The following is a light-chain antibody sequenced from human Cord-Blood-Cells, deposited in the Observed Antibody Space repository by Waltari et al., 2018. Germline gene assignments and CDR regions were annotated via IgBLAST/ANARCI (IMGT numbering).Light chain of an antibody. CDR3: CSYAGSYTYV. Sequence: QSALTQPRSVSGSPGQSVTISCTGTSSDVGGYKYVSWYQQHSGKAPKLMIYDVSKRPAGVPDRFSGSKSGNPASLTISGLQAEDEADYYCCSYAGSYTYVFGTGTKVTVL. CDR1: SSDVGGYKY. V-gene: IGLV2-11*01. CDR2: DVS. J-gene: IGLJ1*01.